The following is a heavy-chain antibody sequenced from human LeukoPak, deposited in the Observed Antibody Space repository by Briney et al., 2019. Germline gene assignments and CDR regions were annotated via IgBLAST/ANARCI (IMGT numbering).Heavy chain of an antibody. Sequence: SGGSLRLSCAASGFTFSSYALSWVRQAPGKGLEWVSGISGSGGSTNSADSVKGRFTISRDNSKNTLYLQVNSLRAEDTAVYYCAPMSGYSYGPYYYFDYLGQGTLVTVSS. CDR3: APMSGYSYGPYYYFDY. CDR2: ISGSGGST. D-gene: IGHD5-18*01. V-gene: IGHV3-23*01. CDR1: GFTFSSYA. J-gene: IGHJ4*02.